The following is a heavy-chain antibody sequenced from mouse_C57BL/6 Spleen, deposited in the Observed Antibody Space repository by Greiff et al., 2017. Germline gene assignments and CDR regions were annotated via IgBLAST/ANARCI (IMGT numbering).Heavy chain of an antibody. CDR2: ISGGGGNT. D-gene: IGHD2-2*01. J-gene: IGHJ4*01. CDR1: GFTFSSYT. CDR3: ARQGLPNYYAMDY. V-gene: IGHV5-9*01. Sequence: DVKLVESGGGLVKPGGSLKLSCAASGFTFSSYTMSWVRQTPEKRLEWVATISGGGGNTYYPDSVKGRFTISRDNAKNTLYLQMSSLRSEDTALYYCARQGLPNYYAMDYWGQGTSVTVSS.